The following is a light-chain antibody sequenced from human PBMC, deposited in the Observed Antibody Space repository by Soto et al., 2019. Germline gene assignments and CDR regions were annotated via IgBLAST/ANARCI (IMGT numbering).Light chain of an antibody. V-gene: IGKV1-9*01. CDR2: AAS. CDR3: QHPKWA. Sequence: IPLTQSPSSLSASVGDRVTITCRASQDISGYVAWYQQRPGRAPQLLIYAASALQTGVPSRFSGSGSGTDFTLTITSLQPEDFGTYYCQHPKWAFGQGTTVAI. CDR1: QDISGY. J-gene: IGKJ1*01.